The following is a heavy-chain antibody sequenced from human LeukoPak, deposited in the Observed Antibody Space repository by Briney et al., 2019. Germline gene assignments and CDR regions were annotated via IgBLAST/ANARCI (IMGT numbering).Heavy chain of an antibody. Sequence: ASVKVSCKASGGTFSSYAISWVRQAPGQGLEWMGRIIPILGIANYAQKLQGRVTITADKSTSTAYMELSSLRSEDTAVYYCARSGNHYYFDYWGQGTLVTVSS. D-gene: IGHD2-15*01. J-gene: IGHJ4*02. CDR3: ARSGNHYYFDY. CDR1: GGTFSSYA. CDR2: IIPILGIA. V-gene: IGHV1-69*04.